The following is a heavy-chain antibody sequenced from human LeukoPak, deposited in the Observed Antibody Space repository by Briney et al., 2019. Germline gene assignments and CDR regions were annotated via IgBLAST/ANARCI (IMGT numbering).Heavy chain of an antibody. J-gene: IGHJ3*02. CDR1: GGSISSSSYY. Sequence: PSETLSLTCTVSGGSISSSSYYWGWIRQPPGKGLEWIGSIYYSGSTYYNPSLKSRVTISVDTSKNQFSLKLSSVTAADTAVYYCARHERSSSSWYVIAPTDAFDIWGQGTMVTVSS. CDR3: ARHERSSSSWYVIAPTDAFDI. CDR2: IYYSGST. V-gene: IGHV4-39*01. D-gene: IGHD6-13*01.